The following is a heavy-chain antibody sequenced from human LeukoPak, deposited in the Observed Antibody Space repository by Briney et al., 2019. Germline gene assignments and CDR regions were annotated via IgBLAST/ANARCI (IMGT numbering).Heavy chain of an antibody. J-gene: IGHJ6*02. CDR3: ARDPLVAVAGTKFYYCMDV. CDR1: GYTHTRYY. D-gene: IGHD6-19*01. V-gene: IGHV1-2*02. Sequence: ASVNVSCNASGYTHTRYYMHWAPHPPAQGLEWMGCSTPNSGGTKYTQKFQGRVNMTRDTSISTAYMELSRMRSDDTAVYCCARDPLVAVAGTKFYYCMDVWGQGTTVTVSS. CDR2: STPNSGGT.